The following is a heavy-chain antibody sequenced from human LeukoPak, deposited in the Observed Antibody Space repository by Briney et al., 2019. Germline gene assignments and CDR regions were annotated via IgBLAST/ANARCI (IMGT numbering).Heavy chain of an antibody. Sequence: ASVKVFCKASGYTFTSYDINWVRPDTGQGLEWMGWMNPNSGNTGYAQKFQGRVTITRNTSISTAYMELSSLRSEDTAVYYCARGVMVATRASDYWGQGTLVNVSS. CDR3: ARGVMVATRASDY. V-gene: IGHV1-8*03. CDR2: MNPNSGNT. J-gene: IGHJ4*02. D-gene: IGHD5-12*01. CDR1: GYTFTSYD.